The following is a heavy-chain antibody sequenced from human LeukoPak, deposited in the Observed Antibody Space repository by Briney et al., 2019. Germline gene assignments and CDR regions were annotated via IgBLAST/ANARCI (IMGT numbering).Heavy chain of an antibody. J-gene: IGHJ3*02. CDR2: IWYDGSNK. D-gene: IGHD3-3*01. Sequence: GSLRLSCAASGFTFSSYGMYWVRQAPGKGLEWVAVIWYDGSNKYYADSVKGRFTISRDNSKNTLYLQMNSLRAEDTAVYYCARTYDFGRGPPGDAFDNWGPGTWVIVSS. CDR3: ARTYDFGRGPPGDAFDN. CDR1: GFTFSSYG. V-gene: IGHV3-33*01.